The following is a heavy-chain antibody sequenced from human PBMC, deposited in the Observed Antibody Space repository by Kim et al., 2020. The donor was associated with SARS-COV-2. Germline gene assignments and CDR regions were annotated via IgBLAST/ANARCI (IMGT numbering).Heavy chain of an antibody. Sequence: SETLSLTCTVSGGSISSYYWSWIRQPPGKGLEWIGYIYYSGSTNYNPSLKSRVTISVDTSKNQFSLKLSSVTAADTAVYYCARFVYSGSYYDLDYWGQGTLVTVSS. CDR3: ARFVYSGSYYDLDY. CDR1: GGSISSYY. V-gene: IGHV4-59*08. J-gene: IGHJ4*02. D-gene: IGHD1-26*01. CDR2: IYYSGST.